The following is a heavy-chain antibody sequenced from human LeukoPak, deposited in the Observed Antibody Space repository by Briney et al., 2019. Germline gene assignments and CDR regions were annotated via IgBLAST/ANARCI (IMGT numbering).Heavy chain of an antibody. D-gene: IGHD6-6*01. J-gene: IGHJ4*02. CDR1: GFTFSSYG. CDR2: IWYDGSNK. CDR3: ARERGSSPYFDY. Sequence: GRSLRLSCAASGFTFSSYGMHWVRQAPGKGLEWVAVIWYDGSNKYYADSVKGRFTISRDNSKNTLYLQMNSLRAEDTAVYYCARERGSSPYFDYWGQGTLVTVSS. V-gene: IGHV3-33*01.